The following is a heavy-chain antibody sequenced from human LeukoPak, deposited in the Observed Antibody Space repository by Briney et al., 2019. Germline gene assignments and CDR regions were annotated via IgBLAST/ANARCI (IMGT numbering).Heavy chain of an antibody. Sequence: SVKVSCKASGGTFSSYAISWVRQAPGQGLEWMGGIIPIFGTANYAQKFQGRVTITADESTSTAYMELSSLRSEDTAVYYCAREGEYCSSTSCYNYFQHWGQGTLVTVSS. CDR1: GGTFSSYA. D-gene: IGHD2-2*02. CDR3: AREGEYCSSTSCYNYFQH. CDR2: IIPIFGTA. J-gene: IGHJ1*01. V-gene: IGHV1-69*01.